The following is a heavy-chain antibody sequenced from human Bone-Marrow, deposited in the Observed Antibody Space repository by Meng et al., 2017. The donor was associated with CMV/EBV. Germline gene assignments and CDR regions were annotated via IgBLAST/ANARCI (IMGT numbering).Heavy chain of an antibody. CDR1: GFTFSSYS. Sequence: SGFTFSSYSMNWVRQAPGKGLEWVSSISSSSSYIYYAESVKGRFTISRDNAKNSLYLQMNSLRAEDTAVYYCARDRSGSYSGAFDIWGQGTMVTVSS. J-gene: IGHJ3*02. V-gene: IGHV3-21*01. D-gene: IGHD1-26*01. CDR2: ISSSSSYI. CDR3: ARDRSGSYSGAFDI.